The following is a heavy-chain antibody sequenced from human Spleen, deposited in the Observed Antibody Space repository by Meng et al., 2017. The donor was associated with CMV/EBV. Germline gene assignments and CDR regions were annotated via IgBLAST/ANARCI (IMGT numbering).Heavy chain of an antibody. Sequence: ASVKVSCKASEYSFTSYGITWVRQGPGQGLEWMGWISAYNGNRNYAQKLQGRVTMTTDTSTSTAYMELRSLTSDDTAVYYCARSNYDFWSGCDYWGQGTLVTVSS. V-gene: IGHV1-18*01. CDR1: EYSFTSYG. J-gene: IGHJ4*02. CDR2: ISAYNGNR. D-gene: IGHD3-3*01. CDR3: ARSNYDFWSGCDY.